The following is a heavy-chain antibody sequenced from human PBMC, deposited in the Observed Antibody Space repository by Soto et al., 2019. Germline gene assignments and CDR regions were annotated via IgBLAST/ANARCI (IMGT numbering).Heavy chain of an antibody. CDR3: ARRPTIRRGYRYGPIGQFDP. Sequence: QVHLQQWGAGLLQPSETLSLTCAVSGGSFSGYFWTWFRQSPEKGLEWIGEVAYSGSTNYNPSLESRASLPVVTTKSQFSRTLTSLIAADTAVYYCARRPTIRRGYRYGPIGQFDPCGQGTLVSVSS. D-gene: IGHD5-18*01. CDR2: VAYSGST. V-gene: IGHV4-34*01. CDR1: GGSFSGYF. J-gene: IGHJ5*02.